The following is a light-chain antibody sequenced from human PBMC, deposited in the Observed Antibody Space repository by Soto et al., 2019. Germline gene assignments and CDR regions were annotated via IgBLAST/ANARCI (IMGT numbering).Light chain of an antibody. Sequence: DIQMTQSPSTLSASVGDRVTITCRASQSISTYLNWYQQKVGRAPTLLIYAASSLQSGVPSRFSGGGSGTDFTLTINSLQPEDFAMYFCQQCYSSPRTFGQGTKVEIK. CDR1: QSISTY. CDR3: QQCYSSPRT. CDR2: AAS. J-gene: IGKJ1*01. V-gene: IGKV1-39*01.